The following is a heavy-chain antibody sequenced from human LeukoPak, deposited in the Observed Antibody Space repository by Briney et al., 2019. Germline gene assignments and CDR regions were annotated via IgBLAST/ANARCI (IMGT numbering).Heavy chain of an antibody. D-gene: IGHD3-22*01. CDR1: RYSFTSYW. CDR3: ARTNYYDSSGYYFLDY. V-gene: IGHV5-51*01. Sequence: GESLKISCKGSRYSFTSYWIGWVRQMPGKGLEWMGIIYPGDSDTRYSPSFQGQVTISADKSISTAYLQWSSLKASDTAMYYCARTNYYDSSGYYFLDYWGQGTLVTVSS. J-gene: IGHJ4*02. CDR2: IYPGDSDT.